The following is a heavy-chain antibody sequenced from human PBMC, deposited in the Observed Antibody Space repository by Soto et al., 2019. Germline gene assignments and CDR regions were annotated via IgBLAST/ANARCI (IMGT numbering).Heavy chain of an antibody. V-gene: IGHV3-21*01. D-gene: IGHD3-22*01. J-gene: IGHJ3*01. CDR3: ARDQLYYNDISGRPLNAFDV. Sequence: GESLKISCAASGFTFSGHGMNWVRQAPGKGLEWVSSISSSSSYIYYADSVKGRFTISRDNAKNSLYLQMNSLRAEDTAVYYCARDQLYYNDISGRPLNAFDVWGQGTMVTVSS. CDR1: GFTFSGHG. CDR2: ISSSSSYI.